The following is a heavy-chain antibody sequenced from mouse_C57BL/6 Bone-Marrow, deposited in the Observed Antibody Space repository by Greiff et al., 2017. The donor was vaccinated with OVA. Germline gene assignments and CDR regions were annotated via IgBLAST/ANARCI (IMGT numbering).Heavy chain of an antibody. CDR1: GFNIKDDY. D-gene: IGHD2-4*01. CDR2: IDPENGDT. J-gene: IGHJ2*01. V-gene: IGHV14-4*01. CDR3: TTRDYDGYFDY. Sequence: VQLQQSGAELVRPGASVKLSCTASGFNIKDDYMHWVKQRPEQGLEWIGWIDPENGDTEYASKFQGKATITADTSSNTAYLQLSSLTSEDTAVDYCTTRDYDGYFDYWGQGTTRTVSA.